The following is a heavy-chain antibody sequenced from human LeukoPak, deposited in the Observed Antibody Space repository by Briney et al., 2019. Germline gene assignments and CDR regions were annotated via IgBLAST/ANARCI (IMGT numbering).Heavy chain of an antibody. J-gene: IGHJ4*02. CDR3: ARVVSSGWGRAFGY. CDR2: ISSSGSTI. D-gene: IGHD6-19*01. V-gene: IGHV3-11*01. CDR1: GFTFSDYY. Sequence: GGSLRLSCAASGFTFSDYYMSWIRRAPGKGLEWVSYISSSGSTIYYGDSVKGRFTISRDNAKNSLYLQMNSLRAEDTAVYYCARVVSSGWGRAFGYWGQGTLVTVSS.